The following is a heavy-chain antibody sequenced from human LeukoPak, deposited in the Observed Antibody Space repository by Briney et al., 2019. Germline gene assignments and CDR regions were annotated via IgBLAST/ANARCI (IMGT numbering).Heavy chain of an antibody. D-gene: IGHD3-22*01. Sequence: AASVKVSCKASGYTFTSYDLHWVRQATGQGLEWMGWMNSNSGNTGYAQKFQGRVTMTRNTSINTAYMELSSLRSEDTAVYYCARLPYYYDSSGYYGWFDPWGQGTLVTVSS. CDR1: GYTFTSYD. CDR3: ARLPYYYDSSGYYGWFDP. CDR2: MNSNSGNT. V-gene: IGHV1-8*01. J-gene: IGHJ5*02.